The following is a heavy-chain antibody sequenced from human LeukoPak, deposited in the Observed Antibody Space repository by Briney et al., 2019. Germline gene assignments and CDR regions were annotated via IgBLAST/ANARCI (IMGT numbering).Heavy chain of an antibody. CDR3: ARDRSGDSTAYYTDY. J-gene: IGHJ4*02. CDR2: ITGDGGST. Sequence: GGSLRLSCAASGFTFSSYAMHWVRQAPGKGLEYVSAITGDGGSTYYADSVKGRFIISRDNSKNTVYLQMNSLRAEDTAVYYCARDRSGDSTAYYTDYWGQGTLVTVSS. V-gene: IGHV3-64*04. D-gene: IGHD3-22*01. CDR1: GFTFSSYA.